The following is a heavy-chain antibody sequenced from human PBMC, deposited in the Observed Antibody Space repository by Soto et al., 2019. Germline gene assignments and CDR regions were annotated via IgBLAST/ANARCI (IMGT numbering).Heavy chain of an antibody. CDR3: ARARSPACHPSSCHYYRMDV. V-gene: IGHV3-30*03. CDR2: VSYEGNNK. CDR1: GFNFNNYN. Sequence: GGSLRLSCAASGFNFNNYNLHWVRQAPGKGLEWVAVVSYEGNNKYYGDSVKGRFTISKAEAKTTGYLQMTNLRSEDTPKYYCARARSPACHPSSCHYYRMDVWGRGTTVTVSS. D-gene: IGHD2-15*01. J-gene: IGHJ6*02.